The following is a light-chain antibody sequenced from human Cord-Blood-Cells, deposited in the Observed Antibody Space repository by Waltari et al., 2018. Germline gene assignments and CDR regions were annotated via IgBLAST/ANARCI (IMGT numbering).Light chain of an antibody. J-gene: IGKJ4*01. V-gene: IGKV3-15*01. CDR3: QQYNNWPPLT. Sequence: EIVMTQSPATLSVSSGERATLSCRASQSANTNLACYQQKPGQAPRLLIYGASTSATSIPARFSGSGSGTEFTLTISSLQSEDFAVYYCQQYNNWPPLTFGGGTKVEIK. CDR1: QSANTN. CDR2: GAS.